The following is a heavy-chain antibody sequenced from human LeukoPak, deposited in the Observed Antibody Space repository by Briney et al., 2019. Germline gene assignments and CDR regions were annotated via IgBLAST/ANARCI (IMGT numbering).Heavy chain of an antibody. CDR3: ARVSPYYYGMDV. J-gene: IGHJ6*02. CDR2: TRNKANSYTT. V-gene: IGHV3-72*01. CDR1: GFTFSDHC. Sequence: GSLRLSCAASGFTFSDHCMDWVRQAPGKGLEWVGRTRNKANSYTTEYAASVKGRFTISRDDSKKSLYLQMNSLRAEDTAVYYCARVSPYYYGMDVWGQGTTVTVSS.